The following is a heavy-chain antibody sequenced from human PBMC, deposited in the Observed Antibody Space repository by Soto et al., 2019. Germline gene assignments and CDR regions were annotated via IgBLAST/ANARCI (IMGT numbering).Heavy chain of an antibody. Sequence: QLQLQESGPGLVKPSETLSLTCIVSGGSISSSRYYWGWIRQPPGKGLEWIGNIYYSGSTYYNPSLKRRVTISVDTSKNQFSLGLTSVTAADTAVYYCARRHNDWYLDLWGRGTLVTVSS. CDR3: ARRHNDWYLDL. V-gene: IGHV4-39*01. CDR2: IYYSGST. J-gene: IGHJ2*01. D-gene: IGHD1-1*01. CDR1: GGSISSSRYY.